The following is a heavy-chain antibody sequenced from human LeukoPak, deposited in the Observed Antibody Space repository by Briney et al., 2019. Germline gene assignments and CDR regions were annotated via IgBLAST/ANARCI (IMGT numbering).Heavy chain of an antibody. CDR3: AKGYGGSWYFDY. Sequence: PGGSLRLSCVVSGFTFSSYWMSWVRQAPGKGLEWVANIKQDGSEKYYVDSVKGRFTISRDNAKNSLYLQMNSLRAEDTAVYYCAKGYGGSWYFDYWGQGTLVTVSS. V-gene: IGHV3-7*05. D-gene: IGHD6-13*01. CDR1: GFTFSSYW. J-gene: IGHJ4*02. CDR2: IKQDGSEK.